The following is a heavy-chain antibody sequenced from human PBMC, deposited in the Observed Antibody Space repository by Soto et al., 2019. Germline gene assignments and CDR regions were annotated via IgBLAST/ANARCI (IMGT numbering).Heavy chain of an antibody. CDR2: INPNSGGT. CDR3: ARDPYCSGGSCNLQPLAFDI. V-gene: IGHV1-2*02. D-gene: IGHD2-15*01. J-gene: IGHJ3*02. CDR1: GYTFTGYY. Sequence: ASVKHSCKASGYTFTGYYMHWVRQAPGKGLEGMGWINPNSGGTNYAQKFQGRVTITADESTSTAYMDLSSQRSEDTAVYYCARDPYCSGGSCNLQPLAFDIWDQGTMVTVSS.